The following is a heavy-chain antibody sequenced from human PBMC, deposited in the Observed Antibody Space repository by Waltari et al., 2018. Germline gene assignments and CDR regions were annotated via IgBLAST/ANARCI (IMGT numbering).Heavy chain of an antibody. CDR3: ARGLGYCSGGSCYSHKWYFDL. V-gene: IGHV4-34*01. Sequence: QVQLQQWGAGLLKPSETLSLTCAVYGGSFSGYYWSWIRQPPGKGLEWIGEINHSGSTNYNPSRKSRVTISVDTSKNQFSLKLSSVTAADTAVYYCARGLGYCSGGSCYSHKWYFDLWGRGTLVTVSS. J-gene: IGHJ2*01. D-gene: IGHD2-15*01. CDR2: INHSGST. CDR1: GGSFSGYY.